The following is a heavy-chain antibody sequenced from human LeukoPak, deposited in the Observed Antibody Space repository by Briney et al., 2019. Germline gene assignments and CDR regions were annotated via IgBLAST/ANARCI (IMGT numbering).Heavy chain of an antibody. J-gene: IGHJ4*02. CDR1: GFTFGDYA. CDR3: AKARNKWLLDLFDY. CDR2: IRSKVYGGTP. V-gene: IGHV3-49*04. D-gene: IGHD1-14*01. Sequence: PGRSLRLSCTASGFTFGDYAMTWVRQAPGKGLEWVGFIRSKVYGGTPEYAASVKGRFTISRDDSKNTLYLQMNSLRAEDTAVYYCAKARNKWLLDLFDYWGQGTLVTVSS.